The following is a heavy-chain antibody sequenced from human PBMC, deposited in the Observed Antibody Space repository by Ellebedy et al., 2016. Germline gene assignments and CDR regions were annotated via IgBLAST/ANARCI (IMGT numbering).Heavy chain of an antibody. V-gene: IGHV2-26*01. CDR2: IFSNDEK. CDR3: AHLVVYTMVRGARMYYFDY. CDR1: GFSLSNARMG. Sequence: SGPTLVXPTETLTLTCTVSGFSLSNARMGVSWIRQPPGKALEWLAHIFSNDEKSYSTSLKSRLTISKDTSKSQVVLAMTNMDPVDTATYYCAHLVVYTMVRGARMYYFDYWGQGTLVTVSS. J-gene: IGHJ4*02. D-gene: IGHD3-10*01.